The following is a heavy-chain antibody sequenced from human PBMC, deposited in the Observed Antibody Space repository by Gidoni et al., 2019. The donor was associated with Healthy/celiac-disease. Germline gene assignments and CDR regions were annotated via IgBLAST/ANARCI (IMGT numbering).Heavy chain of an antibody. J-gene: IGHJ6*02. V-gene: IGHV3-48*03. CDR3: ARAPRDYYYGMDV. CDR2: ISSSGSTI. Sequence: EVQLVESGGGLVQPGGSLRLSCAASGFPFSSYEMNWVRQAPGKGLEWVSYISSSGSTIYYADSVKGRFTISRDNAKNSLYLQMNSLRAEDTAVYYCARAPRDYYYGMDVWGQGTTVTVSS. CDR1: GFPFSSYE.